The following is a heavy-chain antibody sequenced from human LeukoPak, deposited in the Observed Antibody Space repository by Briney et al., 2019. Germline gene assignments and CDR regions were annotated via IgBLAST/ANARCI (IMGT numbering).Heavy chain of an antibody. V-gene: IGHV3-21*01. Sequence: PGGSLRLSCAASGFTFSSYSMNWVRQAPGKGLEWVSSISRSSSYIYYADSVKGRFTISRDNAKNSLYLQMNSLRAEDTAVYYCARTSVAGDRDAFDIWGQGTMVTVSS. J-gene: IGHJ3*02. CDR2: ISRSSSYI. CDR3: ARTSVAGDRDAFDI. D-gene: IGHD6-19*01. CDR1: GFTFSSYS.